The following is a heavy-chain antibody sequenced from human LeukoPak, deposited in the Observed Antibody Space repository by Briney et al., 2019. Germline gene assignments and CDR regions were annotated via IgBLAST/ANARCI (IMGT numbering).Heavy chain of an antibody. J-gene: IGHJ6*03. CDR1: GGSISSSSHY. D-gene: IGHD3-22*01. V-gene: IGHV4-39*07. CDR2: IYYSGST. Sequence: KTSETLSLTCTVSGGSISSSSHYWAWIRQSPGTGLEWIGSIYYSGSTYYNPSLKSRATISVDTSKNQISLKLSSVTAADTAVYYCARSSVPYYYYNYYMDVWGKGTTVTVSS. CDR3: ARSSVPYYYYNYYMDV.